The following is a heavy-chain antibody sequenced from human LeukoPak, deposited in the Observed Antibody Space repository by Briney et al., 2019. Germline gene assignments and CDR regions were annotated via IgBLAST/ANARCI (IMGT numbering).Heavy chain of an antibody. CDR1: GGSISSFY. CDR2: VYYTGAT. V-gene: IGHV4-59*08. J-gene: IGHJ6*03. Sequence: SETLSLTCILSGGSISSFYWSWLRQSPGKRLEWIGYVYYTGATNYNPSLRSRVTMSVDMSKSEFSLKLKSVTAADTGIYFCAGLSYYYMDVWGKGTPVAVSS. CDR3: AGLSYYYMDV.